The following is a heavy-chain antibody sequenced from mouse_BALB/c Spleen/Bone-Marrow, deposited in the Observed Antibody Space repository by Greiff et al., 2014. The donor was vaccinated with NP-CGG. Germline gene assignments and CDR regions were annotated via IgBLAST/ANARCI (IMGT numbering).Heavy chain of an antibody. CDR3: ARQITTVDYAMDY. Sequence: QVQLQQSWAELAKPGASVKMSCKASGYTFTSYWMHWVRQRPGQGLEWIGYINPSTGYTEYNQKFKDKATLTADKSSSTAYMQLSSLTSEDSAVYYCARQITTVDYAMDYWGQGTSVTVSS. CDR2: INPSTGYT. J-gene: IGHJ4*01. CDR1: GYTFTSYW. D-gene: IGHD1-1*01. V-gene: IGHV1-7*01.